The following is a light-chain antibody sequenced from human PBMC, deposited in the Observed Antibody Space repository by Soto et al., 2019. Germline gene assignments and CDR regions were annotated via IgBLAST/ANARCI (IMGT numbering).Light chain of an antibody. J-gene: IGKJ4*01. V-gene: IGKV3-11*01. CDR1: QSVVTY. Sequence: EIVLTQSPVTLSLSAGERATLSCRASQSVVTYLAWYQHKPGQAPRLLIYDASNRATGIPARFSGSGSGTDFTLTLSRLEPEDFAVYYCQQRSTWPLTFGGGTKVEFK. CDR2: DAS. CDR3: QQRSTWPLT.